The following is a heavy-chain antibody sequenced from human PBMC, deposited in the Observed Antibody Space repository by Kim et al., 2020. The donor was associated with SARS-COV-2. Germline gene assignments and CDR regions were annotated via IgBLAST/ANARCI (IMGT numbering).Heavy chain of an antibody. D-gene: IGHD1-26*01. CDR2: IYSSGST. J-gene: IGHJ3*02. CDR1: GGSISSYY. V-gene: IGHV4-59*08. Sequence: SETLSLTCTVSGGSISSYYWNWIRQPPGKGLEWIGFIYSSGSTNYNPSLKSRVTISVDTSKNQFSLELTSVTAADTAVYYCARPKLVGSTTGTFDIWGQGTMVTVSS. CDR3: ARPKLVGSTTGTFDI.